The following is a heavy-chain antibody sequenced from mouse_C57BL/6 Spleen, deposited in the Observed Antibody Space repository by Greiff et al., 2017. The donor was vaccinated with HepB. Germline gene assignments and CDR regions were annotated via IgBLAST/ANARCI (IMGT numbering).Heavy chain of an antibody. D-gene: IGHD1-1*01. CDR3: ADGSSYRLAY. J-gene: IGHJ3*01. CDR2: IYPGDGDT. V-gene: IGHV1-82*01. Sequence: VQLQQSGPELVKPGASVKISCKASGYAFSSSWMNWVKQRPGKGLEWIGRIYPGDGDTNYNGKFKGKATLTADKAYSTAYMQLSSLTSEDSAVYFCADGSSYRLAYWGQGTLVTVSA. CDR1: GYAFSSSW.